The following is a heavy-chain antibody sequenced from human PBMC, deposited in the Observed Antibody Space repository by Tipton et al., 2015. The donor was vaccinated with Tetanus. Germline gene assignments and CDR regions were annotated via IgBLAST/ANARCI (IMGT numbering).Heavy chain of an antibody. D-gene: IGHD5-24*01. Sequence: TLSLTCTVSGGSVRSGSYYWNWIRQPPGKGLEWIGYIFYNGRTQSNPSLKSRVSISVDTAKNQFSLQLKSVTAADTAIYYCARTTRRWLHPDYWGPGTLVTVSS. CDR3: ARTTRRWLHPDY. CDR1: GGSVRSGSYY. J-gene: IGHJ4*02. CDR2: IFYNGRT. V-gene: IGHV4-61*01.